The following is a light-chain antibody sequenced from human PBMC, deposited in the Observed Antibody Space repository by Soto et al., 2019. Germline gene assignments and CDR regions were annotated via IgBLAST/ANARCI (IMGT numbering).Light chain of an antibody. Sequence: QMTQSPSSLSASVGDSVTITCRASQGIRKDLGWYQQKPGKAPQRLIYGASFLHTGVPSRFSGSGSGTEFTLTISSLQPEDFATYYCQQYNSYSWTFGQGTKVEIK. CDR1: QGIRKD. CDR2: GAS. J-gene: IGKJ1*01. CDR3: QQYNSYSWT. V-gene: IGKV1-17*01.